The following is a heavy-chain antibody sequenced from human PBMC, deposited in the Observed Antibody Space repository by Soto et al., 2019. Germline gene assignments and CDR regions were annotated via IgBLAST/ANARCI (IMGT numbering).Heavy chain of an antibody. CDR2: TYYRSKRYN. CDR1: GDSVSSNSAA. J-gene: IGHJ3*02. Sequence: SHTLSRTCAISGDSVSSNSAAWNWIRQSPSRGLEWLGRTYYRSKRYNDYAVSVKSRITINPDTSKNQFSLQLNSVTPEDTAVYYCARYCSGGSCRNDAFDICGQRTMVTVSS. CDR3: ARYCSGGSCRNDAFDI. V-gene: IGHV6-1*01. D-gene: IGHD2-15*01.